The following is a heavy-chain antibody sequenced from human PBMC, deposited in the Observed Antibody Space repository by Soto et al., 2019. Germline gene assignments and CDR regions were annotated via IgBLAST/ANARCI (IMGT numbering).Heavy chain of an antibody. D-gene: IGHD3-16*01. CDR1: GCSISSGGSY. V-gene: IGHV4-30-4*01. J-gene: IGHJ6*02. CDR2: IYYDGST. CDR3: AREGAASHTYYYGTDV. Sequence: SLSLSCTGSGCSISSGGSYWRWVRQRPGKGLEWIGYIYYDGSTYSNPSRGSRVTISVDTSKTQFSLKMNSMSAADTAVYYCAREGAASHTYYYGTDVWGQGTTVT.